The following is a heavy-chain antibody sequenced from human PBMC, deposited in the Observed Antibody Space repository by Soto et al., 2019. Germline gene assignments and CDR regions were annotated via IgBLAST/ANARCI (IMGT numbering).Heavy chain of an antibody. J-gene: IGHJ4*02. CDR1: GFTFVSYA. CDR3: ARDRAMPGERGPFDF. CDR2: ISHDGAYA. D-gene: IGHD6-19*01. Sequence: QVQLVESGGGVVQPGTSLTLSCAASGFTFVSYAMHWVRQAPGKGPEWVAVISHDGAYAYSADSMKGRFTISRDNSKNTVSLHMSGLEAVDTAIYYRARDRAMPGERGPFDFWGQGALVTVSS. V-gene: IGHV3-30*15.